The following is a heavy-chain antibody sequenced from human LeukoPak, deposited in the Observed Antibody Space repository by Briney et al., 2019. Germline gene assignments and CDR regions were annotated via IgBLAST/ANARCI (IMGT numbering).Heavy chain of an antibody. CDR1: GFTFSSYW. V-gene: IGHV3-74*01. CDR3: ARARRIAVATIRKENWFDP. D-gene: IGHD5-12*01. CDR2: INSDGSST. J-gene: IGHJ5*02. Sequence: GGSLRLSCAASGFTFSSYWMHWVRQAPGKGLVWVSRINSDGSSTSYADSVKGRFTISRDNAKNTLYLQMNRLRAEDTAVYYCARARRIAVATIRKENWFDPWGQGTLVTVSS.